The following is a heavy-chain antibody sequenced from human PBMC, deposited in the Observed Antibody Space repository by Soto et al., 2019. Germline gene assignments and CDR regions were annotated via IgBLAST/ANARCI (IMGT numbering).Heavy chain of an antibody. J-gene: IGHJ4*01. CDR2: ISSSGDST. Sequence: GGSLRLSCAASRFTFSSYALNWVRQSPGKGLEWVSTISSSGDSTHYADSVKGRFTISRDNSKNTLSLQMNSLRAEDTAIYYCARDPSTGSADYWGHGTLVTVSS. V-gene: IGHV3-23*01. CDR1: RFTFSSYA. D-gene: IGHD3-9*01. CDR3: ARDPSTGSADY.